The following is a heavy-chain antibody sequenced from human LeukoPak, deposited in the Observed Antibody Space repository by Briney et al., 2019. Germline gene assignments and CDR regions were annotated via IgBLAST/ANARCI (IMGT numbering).Heavy chain of an antibody. CDR3: ARLFHPQWPSRAFDI. CDR2: IYHSGST. CDR1: GGSISSSNW. V-gene: IGHV4-4*02. D-gene: IGHD6-19*01. Sequence: SETLSLTCAVSGGSISSSNWWSWVRPPPGKGLEWIGEIYHSGSTNYNPSLKSRVTISVDKSKNQFSLKLSSVTAADTAVYYCARLFHPQWPSRAFDIWGQGTMVTVSS. J-gene: IGHJ3*02.